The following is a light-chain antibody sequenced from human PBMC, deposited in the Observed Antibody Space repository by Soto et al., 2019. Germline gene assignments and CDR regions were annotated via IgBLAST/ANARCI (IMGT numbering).Light chain of an antibody. CDR3: QQYSSYSRT. CDR2: KAS. Sequence: DIQMTQSPSTLSASVGDRVTITCRASQSISSWLAWYQQKPGKAPNLLIYKASSLESGVPSRFSGSGSWTEFTLTINSLQPDDSATYYCQQYSSYSRTFDQGTKVEIK. J-gene: IGKJ1*01. V-gene: IGKV1-5*03. CDR1: QSISSW.